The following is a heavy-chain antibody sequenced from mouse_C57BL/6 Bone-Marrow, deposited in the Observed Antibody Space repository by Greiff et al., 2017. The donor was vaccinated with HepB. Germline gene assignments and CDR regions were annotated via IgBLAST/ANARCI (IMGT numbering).Heavy chain of an antibody. CDR2: IWWDDDK. D-gene: IGHD1-1*01. J-gene: IGHJ1*03. CDR3: ARLYYYGSRWYFDV. V-gene: IGHV8-8*01. Sequence: QVTLKESGPGILQPSQTLSLTCSFSGFSLSTFGMGVGWIRQPSGKGLEWLAHIWWDDDKYYNPALKSRLTISKDTSKNQVFLKIANVDTADTATYYCARLYYYGSRWYFDVWGTGTTVTVSS. CDR1: GFSLSTFGMG.